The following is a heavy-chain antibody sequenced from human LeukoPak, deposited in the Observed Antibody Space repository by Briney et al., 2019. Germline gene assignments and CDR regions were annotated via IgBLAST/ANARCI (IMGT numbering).Heavy chain of an antibody. Sequence: GRSLRLSCAASGFTFSSYAMHWVRQAPGKGLEWVAVISYDGSNKYYADSVKGRLTISRDNSKNTLYLQMNSLRTEDTAVYYCARGYYDSPLYGMDVWGQGTTVTVSS. CDR3: ARGYYDSPLYGMDV. CDR1: GFTFSSYA. D-gene: IGHD3-22*01. CDR2: ISYDGSNK. V-gene: IGHV3-30-3*01. J-gene: IGHJ6*02.